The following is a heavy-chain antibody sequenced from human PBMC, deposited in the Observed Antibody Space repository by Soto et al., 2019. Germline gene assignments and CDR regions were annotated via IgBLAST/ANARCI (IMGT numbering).Heavy chain of an antibody. Sequence: QVQLVQSGAEVKKPGSSVKVSCKASGGTISSYAISWVRQAPGQGLEWMGGIIPIFSTANYAQKFQGRVTXXAXQSTSKDYMERSSLRSDDTAVYSCARAWGSPYYFDYWGQGTLVIVSS. CDR3: ARAWGSPYYFDY. CDR1: GGTISSYA. V-gene: IGHV1-69*12. CDR2: IIPIFSTA. J-gene: IGHJ4*02. D-gene: IGHD7-27*01.